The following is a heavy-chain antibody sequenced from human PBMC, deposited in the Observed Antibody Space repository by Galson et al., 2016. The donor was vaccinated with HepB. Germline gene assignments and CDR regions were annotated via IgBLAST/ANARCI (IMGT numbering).Heavy chain of an antibody. CDR2: IGPDDNA. V-gene: IGHV3-13*01. CDR1: GFSFSSYD. J-gene: IGHJ4*02. CDR3: ARSPNNYHGMDV. D-gene: IGHD5-24*01. Sequence: SLRLSCAASGFSFSSYDMHWVRQIPGKGLEWVSGIGPDDNAFYPGSVKGRFTTSRENAKNSLYLQMNDLSAGDTAVYYCARSPNNYHGMDVWGQGTLVTVSS.